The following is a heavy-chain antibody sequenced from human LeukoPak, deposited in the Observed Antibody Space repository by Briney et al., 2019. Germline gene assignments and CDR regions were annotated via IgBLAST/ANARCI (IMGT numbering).Heavy chain of an antibody. V-gene: IGHV1-2*02. Sequence: ASVKVSCKASGYTFTGYYMHWVRQAPGQGLEWMGWINPNSGGTNYAQKFQGRVTMTRDTSISTAYMELSRLRSDDTAVYYCAREGQEGASSPFDYWGQGTLVTVSS. J-gene: IGHJ4*02. CDR2: INPNSGGT. CDR3: AREGQEGASSPFDY. CDR1: GYTFTGYY.